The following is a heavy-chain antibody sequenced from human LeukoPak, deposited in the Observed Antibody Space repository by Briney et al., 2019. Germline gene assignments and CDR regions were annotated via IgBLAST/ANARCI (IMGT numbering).Heavy chain of an antibody. V-gene: IGHV3-30*03. Sequence: GGSLRLSCAASGFTFSSYGIHWVRQAPGKGLEWVAVISYDGRNKYYADSVKGRFTISRDNAKNSLYLQMDSLRAEDTAIYYCARVIGGYDTVDCWGQGSLVTVSS. CDR2: ISYDGRNK. CDR3: ARVIGGYDTVDC. CDR1: GFTFSSYG. J-gene: IGHJ4*02. D-gene: IGHD3-22*01.